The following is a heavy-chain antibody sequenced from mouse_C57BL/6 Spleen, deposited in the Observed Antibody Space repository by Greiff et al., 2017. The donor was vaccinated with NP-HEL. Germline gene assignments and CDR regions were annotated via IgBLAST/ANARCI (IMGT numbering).Heavy chain of an antibody. V-gene: IGHV5-4*01. CDR2: ISDGGSYT. CDR1: GFTFSSYA. Sequence: EVKLMESGGGLVKPGGSLKLSCAASGFTFSSYAMSWVRQTPEKRLEWVATISDGGSYTYYPDNVKGRFTISRDNAKNNLYLQMSHLKSEDTAMYYCAREVGGSSYFDYWGQGTTLTVSS. D-gene: IGHD1-1*01. J-gene: IGHJ2*01. CDR3: AREVGGSSYFDY.